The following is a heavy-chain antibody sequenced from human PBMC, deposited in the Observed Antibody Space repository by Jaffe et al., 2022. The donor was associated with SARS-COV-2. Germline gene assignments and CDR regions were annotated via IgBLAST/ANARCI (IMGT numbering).Heavy chain of an antibody. J-gene: IGHJ6*02. CDR3: ARDGYYDFWSGQGHGMDV. CDR2: INSDGSST. D-gene: IGHD3-3*01. V-gene: IGHV3-74*01. Sequence: EVQLVESGGGLVQPGGSLRLSCAASGFTFSSYWMHWVRQAPGKGLVWVSRINSDGSSTSYADSVKGRFTISRDNAKNTLYLQMNSLRAEDTAVYYCARDGYYDFWSGQGHGMDVWGQGTTVTVSS. CDR1: GFTFSSYW.